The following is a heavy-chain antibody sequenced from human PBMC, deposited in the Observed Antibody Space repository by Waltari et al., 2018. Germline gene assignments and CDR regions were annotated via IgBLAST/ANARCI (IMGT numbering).Heavy chain of an antibody. CDR2: ISGSGERT. D-gene: IGHD3-16*01. CDR3: AKDGRLNWFDS. V-gene: IGHV3-23*01. J-gene: IGHJ5*01. Sequence: EVQLLESGGGLVQPGGSLRLSCAASGFTFSGYAMSWVRQAPGKGLEWVSDISGSGERTYHADSVKGRFTVSRDNSKNTLNLQMNSLRAEDTAVYYCAKDGRLNWFDSWGQGTLVTVSS. CDR1: GFTFSGYA.